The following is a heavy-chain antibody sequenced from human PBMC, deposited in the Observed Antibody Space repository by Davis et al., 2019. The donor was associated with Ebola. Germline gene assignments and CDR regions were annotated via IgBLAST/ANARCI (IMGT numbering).Heavy chain of an antibody. CDR1: GYTFTGNY. J-gene: IGHJ6*04. CDR3: ASWGILWFGEGYYYGMDV. Sequence: AASVKVSCKASGYTFTGNYMHWVRQAPGQGLEWMGRINPNSGGTNYAQKFQGRVTMTRDTSISTAYMELSRLRSDDTAVYYCASWGILWFGEGYYYGMDVWGKGTTVTVSS. CDR2: INPNSGGT. D-gene: IGHD3-10*01. V-gene: IGHV1-2*06.